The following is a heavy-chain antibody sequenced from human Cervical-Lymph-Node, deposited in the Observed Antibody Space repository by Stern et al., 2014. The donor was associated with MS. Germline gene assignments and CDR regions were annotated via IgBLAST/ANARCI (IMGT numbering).Heavy chain of an antibody. D-gene: IGHD3-22*01. J-gene: IGHJ4*02. CDR2: TFPGDSDT. CDR1: GYSFTHYW. CDR3: ARLRLDSSGYYIDC. Sequence: VQLVQSGAEVKQPGESLKISCKGSGYSFTHYWIGWLRQLPGTGLEWMGITFPGDSDTRYSPSFQGQVTISADKSITTAYLQWSSLKASDTAMYYCARLRLDSSGYYIDCWGQGTLVTVSS. V-gene: IGHV5-51*03.